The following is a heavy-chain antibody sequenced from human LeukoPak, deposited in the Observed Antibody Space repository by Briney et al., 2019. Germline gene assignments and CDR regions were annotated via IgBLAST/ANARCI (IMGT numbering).Heavy chain of an antibody. CDR1: GGSFSGYY. CDR3: ARHPRYCSSTSCYYFDY. CDR2: INHSGST. Sequence: SETLSLTCAVYGGSFSGYYWSWIRQPPGEGLEWIGEINHSGSTNYNPSLESRVTISVDTSKNQFSLKLSSVTAADTAVYYCARHPRYCSSTSCYYFDYWGQGTLVTVSS. D-gene: IGHD2-2*01. J-gene: IGHJ4*02. V-gene: IGHV4-34*01.